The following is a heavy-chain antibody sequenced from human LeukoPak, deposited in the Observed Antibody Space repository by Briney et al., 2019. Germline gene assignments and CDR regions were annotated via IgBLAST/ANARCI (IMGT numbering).Heavy chain of an antibody. CDR1: TGSISSYY. Sequence: PSETLSPTCTVSTGSISSYYWSWIRQPPGKGLEWIGSIYYTGTTYYNPSLKSRVTISQDTSKNQFSLRLNSVTAADTAIYYCARIYGAYASRPLDYWGQGTLVTVSS. V-gene: IGHV4-59*12. CDR3: ARIYGAYASRPLDY. D-gene: IGHD4-17*01. J-gene: IGHJ4*02. CDR2: IYYTGTT.